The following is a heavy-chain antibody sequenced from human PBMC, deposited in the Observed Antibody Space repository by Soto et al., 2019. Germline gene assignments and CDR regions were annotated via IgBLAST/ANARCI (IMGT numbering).Heavy chain of an antibody. CDR1: GFTFRDSS. CDR2: TSNLGSTM. V-gene: IGHV3-48*01. J-gene: IGHJ4*02. CDR3: ARVGYSSSSED. Sequence: EVQLVESGGGLVPPGGSLRLSCVASGFTFRDSSMNWVRQAPGKGLEWISYTSNLGSTMHYADSVKGRFSISRDNGKNSLYLQMSSLRAEDTAVYYCARVGYSSSSEDLGQGTLVAVSS. D-gene: IGHD6-6*01.